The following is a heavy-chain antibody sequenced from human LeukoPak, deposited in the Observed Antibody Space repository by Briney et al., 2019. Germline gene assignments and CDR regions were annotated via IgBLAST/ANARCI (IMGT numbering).Heavy chain of an antibody. CDR1: GGSISIYY. CDR2: INHSGST. Sequence: SETLSLTCTVSGGSISIYYWSWIRQPPGKGLEWIGEINHSGSTNYNPSLKRRVTISVDTSKNQFSLKLSSVTAADTAVYYCARQSYDSSGYSIDHWGQGPLATVS. J-gene: IGHJ1*01. V-gene: IGHV4-34*01. D-gene: IGHD3-22*01. CDR3: ARQSYDSSGYSIDH.